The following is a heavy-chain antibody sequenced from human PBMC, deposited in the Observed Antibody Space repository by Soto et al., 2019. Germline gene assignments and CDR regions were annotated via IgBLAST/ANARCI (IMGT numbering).Heavy chain of an antibody. Sequence: NPGGSLRLSCAASGLASGSFTMNWARQAPGKGLEWVSTISSNSAYIYYTDALRGRFTISRDNAKNSLHLQMNSLRAEDTAVYYCTRDASRDSSARGWFDPWGPGTLVTVSS. V-gene: IGHV3-21*01. CDR1: GLASGSFT. CDR3: TRDASRDSSARGWFDP. J-gene: IGHJ5*02. CDR2: ISSNSAYI. D-gene: IGHD6-13*01.